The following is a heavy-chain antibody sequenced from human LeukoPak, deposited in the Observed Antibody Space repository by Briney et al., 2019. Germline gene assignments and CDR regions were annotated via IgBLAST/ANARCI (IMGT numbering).Heavy chain of an antibody. CDR3: ARGSYSYASSGWVPFYY. D-gene: IGHD3-22*01. Sequence: SETLSLTCSVSGGSISSYYWSWIRQPAGKGLEWIGRIYTSGSTTYNPSLKSRVTISGDTSENQFSLRLSSVTAADTPVYYRARGSYSYASSGWVPFYYWGQGTLVTVSS. CDR1: GGSISSYY. V-gene: IGHV4-4*07. J-gene: IGHJ4*02. CDR2: IYTSGST.